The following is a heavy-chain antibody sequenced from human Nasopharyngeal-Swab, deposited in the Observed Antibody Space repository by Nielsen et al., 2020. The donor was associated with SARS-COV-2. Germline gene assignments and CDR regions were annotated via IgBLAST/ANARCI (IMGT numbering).Heavy chain of an antibody. CDR1: GGTFSSYA. CDR2: IIPIFGTA. V-gene: IGHV1-69*06. D-gene: IGHD3-22*01. J-gene: IGHJ3*02. CDR3: ARERTPRPPGIVVGLDAFDT. Sequence: SVKVSCKASGGTFSSYAISWVRQAPGQGLEWMGGIIPIFGTANYAQKFQGRVTITADKSTSTAYMELSSLRSEDTAVYYCARERTPRPPGIVVGLDAFDTWGQGTMVTVSS.